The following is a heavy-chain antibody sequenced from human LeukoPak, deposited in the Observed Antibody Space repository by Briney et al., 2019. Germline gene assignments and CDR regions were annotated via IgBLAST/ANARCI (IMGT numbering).Heavy chain of an antibody. J-gene: IGHJ4*02. CDR3: ASASDDSSGYYEVGY. CDR2: INPNSGGT. Sequence: ASVKVSCKASGYTFTGYYMHWVGQAPGQGLEWMGWINPNSGGTNYAQKFQGRVTMTRDTSISTAYMELSRLRFDDTAVYYCASASDDSSGYYEVGYWGQGTLVTVSS. V-gene: IGHV1-2*02. D-gene: IGHD3-22*01. CDR1: GYTFTGYY.